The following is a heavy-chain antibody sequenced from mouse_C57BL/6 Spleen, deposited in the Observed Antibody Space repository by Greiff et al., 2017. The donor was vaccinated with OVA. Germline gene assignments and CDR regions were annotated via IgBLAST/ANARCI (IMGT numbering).Heavy chain of an antibody. CDR2: IHPNSGST. CDR1: GYTFTSYW. D-gene: IGHD1-1*02. J-gene: IGHJ2*01. V-gene: IGHV1-64*01. Sequence: QVQLQQPGAELVKPGASVKLSCKASGYTFTSYWMHWVKQRPGQGLEWIGMIHPNSGSTNYNEKFKSKATLTVDKSSSTAYMQLSSLTSEDSAVYYCARGVYGPGYFDYWGQGTTLTVSS. CDR3: ARGVYGPGYFDY.